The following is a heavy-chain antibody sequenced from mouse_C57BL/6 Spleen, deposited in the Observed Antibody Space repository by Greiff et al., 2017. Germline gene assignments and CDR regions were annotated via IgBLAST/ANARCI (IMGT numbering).Heavy chain of an antibody. V-gene: IGHV1-64*01. J-gene: IGHJ3*01. CDR1: GYTFTSYW. D-gene: IGHD1-1*01. CDR2: IHPNSGST. Sequence: QVQLQQPGAELVKPGASVKLSCKASGYTFTSYWMHWVKQRPGQGLEWIGMIHPNSGSTNYNEKFKSKATLTVDKSSSTAYMQLSSLTSEDSAVYYCARSYYYGSSPFADWGQGTLVTVAA. CDR3: ARSYYYGSSPFAD.